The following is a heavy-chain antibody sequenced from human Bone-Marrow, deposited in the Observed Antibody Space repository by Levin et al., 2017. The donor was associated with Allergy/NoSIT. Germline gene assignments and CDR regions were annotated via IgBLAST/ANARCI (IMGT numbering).Heavy chain of an antibody. J-gene: IGHJ4*02. CDR1: GFTFNNYW. V-gene: IGHV3-74*01. CDR2: ANNDGDDT. D-gene: IGHD1-14*01. Sequence: LGESLKISCAASGFTFNNYWMHWVRQAPGKGLVWVSRANNDGDDTTYADSVKGRFTTSRDNAKNTLYLQMNSLRAEDTAVYYCARGGNANFDYWGQGTLVTVSS. CDR3: ARGGNANFDY.